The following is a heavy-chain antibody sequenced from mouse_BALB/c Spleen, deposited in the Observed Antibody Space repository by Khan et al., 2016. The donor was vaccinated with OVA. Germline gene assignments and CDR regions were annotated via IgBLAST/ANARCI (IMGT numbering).Heavy chain of an antibody. CDR3: ARLAYYYDSEGFAY. D-gene: IGHD1-1*01. V-gene: IGHV5-6*01. Sequence: EVELVESGGDVVKPGGSLKLSCAASGFTFSTYGMSWVRQTPDKRLEWVATVSTGGHYTYYPDTVKGRFTISRDNAKNTLYLQMNSLKSEDTDMFYCARLAYYYDSEGFAYWGQGTLVTVSS. CDR2: VSTGGHYT. CDR1: GFTFSTYG. J-gene: IGHJ3*01.